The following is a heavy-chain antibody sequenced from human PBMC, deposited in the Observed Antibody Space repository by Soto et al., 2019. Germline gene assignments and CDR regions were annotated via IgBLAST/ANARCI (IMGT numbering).Heavy chain of an antibody. D-gene: IGHD3-10*01. CDR3: VRGLPGGFDP. Sequence: GGSLRLSCGASGFIFSNFDMHWVRQTTEKGLEWVSGIGFAGDTNYSGSVKGRFTISRENAKNSLFLQMNSLRVGDRAVYYCVRGLPGGFDPWGQGTLATVSS. V-gene: IGHV3-13*01. J-gene: IGHJ5*02. CDR2: IGFAGDT. CDR1: GFIFSNFD.